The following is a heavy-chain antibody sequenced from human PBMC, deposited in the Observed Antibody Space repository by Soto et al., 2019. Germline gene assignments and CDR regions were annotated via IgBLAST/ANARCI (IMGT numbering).Heavy chain of an antibody. D-gene: IGHD3-10*01. Sequence: ASVKVSCKASGYTFSNYYTHWVRQAPGQGLEWMGIINPSGGSTSYAQKFQGRVTMTRDTSTSTVYMELSSLRAEDTAVYYCGRDPYGSGGYYSYFDYWGQGTLVTVSS. CDR2: INPSGGST. CDR3: GRDPYGSGGYYSYFDY. J-gene: IGHJ4*02. V-gene: IGHV1-46*03. CDR1: GYTFSNYY.